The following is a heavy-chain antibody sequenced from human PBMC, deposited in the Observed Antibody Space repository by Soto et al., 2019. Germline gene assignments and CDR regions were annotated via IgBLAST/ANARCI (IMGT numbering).Heavy chain of an antibody. Sequence: SETLSLTCTVSGGSISSYYWSWIRQPAGKGLEWIGRIYTSGSTNYNPSLKSRVTMSVDTSKNQFSLKLSSVTAADTAVYYCARDITILGVVIIGSFWGQGALVTVSS. D-gene: IGHD3-3*01. CDR1: GGSISSYY. CDR2: IYTSGST. V-gene: IGHV4-4*07. CDR3: ARDITILGVVIIGSF. J-gene: IGHJ4*02.